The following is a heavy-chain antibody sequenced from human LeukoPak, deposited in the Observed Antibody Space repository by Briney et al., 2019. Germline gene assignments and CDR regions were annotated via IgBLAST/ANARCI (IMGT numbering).Heavy chain of an antibody. CDR1: GYSFTSYW. CDR2: IYPGDSDP. Sequence: PGESLKLSCKGSGYSFTSYWIGWVRQMPGKGLEWMGIIYPGDSDPRYRASFQGQVTLSADKSISPPYLQWPSLRGSGPALYYCARQGAYSISGYGAFDIWGQGTLVTVSS. D-gene: IGHD6-13*01. CDR3: ARQGAYSISGYGAFDI. J-gene: IGHJ3*02. V-gene: IGHV5-51*01.